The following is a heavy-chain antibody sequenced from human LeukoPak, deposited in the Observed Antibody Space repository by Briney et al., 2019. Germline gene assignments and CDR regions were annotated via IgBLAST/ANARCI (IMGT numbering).Heavy chain of an antibody. CDR1: GGSFSGYY. Sequence: SETLSLTCAVYGGSFSGYYWSWTRQPPGKGLEWIGEINHSGSTNYNPSLKSRVTISLDTSKNQFSLKLTSVTAADTAVYYCARVSWFPGTSYYYMDVWGKGTTVTVSS. CDR3: ARVSWFPGTSYYYMDV. D-gene: IGHD1-1*01. CDR2: INHSGST. V-gene: IGHV4-34*01. J-gene: IGHJ6*03.